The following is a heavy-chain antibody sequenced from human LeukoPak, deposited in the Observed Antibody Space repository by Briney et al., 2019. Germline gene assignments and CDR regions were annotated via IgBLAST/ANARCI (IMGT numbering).Heavy chain of an antibody. CDR2: IYSGGST. CDR1: GFTVSSNY. V-gene: IGHV3-53*01. D-gene: IGHD3-22*01. J-gene: IGHJ4*02. Sequence: GGSLRLSCAASGFTVSSNYMSWVRQAPGKGLEWVSVIYSGGSTYYADSVKGRFTISRDNSKNTLYLQMNSLRAEDTAVYYCARERNNYDSSGYYSPDYFDYWGQGTLVTVSS. CDR3: ARERNNYDSSGYYSPDYFDY.